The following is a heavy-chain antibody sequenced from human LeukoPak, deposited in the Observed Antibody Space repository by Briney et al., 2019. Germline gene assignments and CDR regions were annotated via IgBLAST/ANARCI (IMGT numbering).Heavy chain of an antibody. Sequence: PSETLSLTCTVSGGSISSSSYYWGWIRQPPGKGLEWVGSIYYSGSTYYNPYLKSRVTISVDTSKNQFSLKLSSVTAADTAVYYCARDRSGWRAFDIWGQGTMVTVSS. V-gene: IGHV4-39*02. D-gene: IGHD6-19*01. CDR2: IYYSGST. J-gene: IGHJ3*02. CDR1: GGSISSSSYY. CDR3: ARDRSGWRAFDI.